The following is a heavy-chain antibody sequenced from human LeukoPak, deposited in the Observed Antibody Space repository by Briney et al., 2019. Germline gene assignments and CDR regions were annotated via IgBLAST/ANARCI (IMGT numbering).Heavy chain of an antibody. CDR2: IRQDASEE. CDR1: GFTCSDYY. V-gene: IGHV3-7*01. CDR3: ARGGRLFSFDY. J-gene: IGHJ4*02. D-gene: IGHD2-21*01. Sequence: GGSLRLSCAASGFTCSDYYMSWIRQAPGKGLEWVANIRQDASEEYYVDSVKGRFTISRDNAKKSLYLQMNSLRADDTAVYYCARGGRLFSFDYWGQGTLVTVSS.